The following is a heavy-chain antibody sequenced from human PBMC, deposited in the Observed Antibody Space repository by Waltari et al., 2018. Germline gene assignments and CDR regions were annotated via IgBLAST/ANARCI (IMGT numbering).Heavy chain of an antibody. J-gene: IGHJ5*02. CDR1: GFTFSTFW. CDR2: IKSDGSAT. Sequence: EVQLVESGGGLVHPGGSLRLSCEASGFTFSTFWVHWVRQVPGKGLVWVSRIKSDGSATSYADSVKGRFTISRDNAKNTVYLQMNSPRVEDTAVYHCASDVHSGRYGWFDPWGQGTLVTVSS. D-gene: IGHD1-26*01. CDR3: ASDVHSGRYGWFDP. V-gene: IGHV3-74*01.